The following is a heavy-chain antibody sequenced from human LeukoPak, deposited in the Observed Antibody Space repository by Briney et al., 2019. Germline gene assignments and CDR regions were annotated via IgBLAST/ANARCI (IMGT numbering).Heavy chain of an antibody. V-gene: IGHV1-18*01. CDR2: ISAYNGNT. J-gene: IGHJ4*02. CDR3: ARVDDSSGFSAY. Sequence: ASVKVSCKASGYTFTSYGISWVRQAPGQGLEWMGWISAYNGNTNYAQKLQGRVTMATDTTTSTAYMEPGSLRSDDTAVYYCARVDDSSGFSAYWGQGTLVTVSS. CDR1: GYTFTSYG. D-gene: IGHD3-22*01.